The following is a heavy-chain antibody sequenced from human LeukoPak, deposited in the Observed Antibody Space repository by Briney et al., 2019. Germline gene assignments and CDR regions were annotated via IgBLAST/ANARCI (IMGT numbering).Heavy chain of an antibody. CDR2: IYYSGST. CDR3: ARDGRGYGGYDSLYYFDF. CDR1: GGSISSGGYY. J-gene: IGHJ4*02. D-gene: IGHD5-12*01. Sequence: PSETLSLTCTVSGGSISSGGYYWSWIRQHLGKGLEWIGYIYYSGSTDYNPSLQSRVTISVDTSKNQFSLRLSSVTAADTAVYYCARDGRGYGGYDSLYYFDFWGQGTLVTVSS. V-gene: IGHV4-31*03.